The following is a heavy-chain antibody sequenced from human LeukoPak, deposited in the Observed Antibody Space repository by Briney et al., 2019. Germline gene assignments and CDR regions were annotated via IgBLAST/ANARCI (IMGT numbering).Heavy chain of an antibody. J-gene: IGHJ6*02. CDR3: AKDLPEFTVTNHYGMDV. D-gene: IGHD4-17*01. V-gene: IGHV3-30*02. CDR1: GFTFSTYA. CDR2: IRYDGSDK. Sequence: PGGSLRLSCAASGFTFSTYAMHWVRQAPGKGLEWVSFIRYDGSDKYYADSVKGRFTISRDNSKNTLYLQMNSLRAEDTAVYYCAKDLPEFTVTNHYGMDVWGQGTTVTVSS.